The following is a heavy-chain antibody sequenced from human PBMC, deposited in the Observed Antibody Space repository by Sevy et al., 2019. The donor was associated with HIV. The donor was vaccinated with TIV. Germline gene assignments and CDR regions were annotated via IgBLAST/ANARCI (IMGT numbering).Heavy chain of an antibody. CDR2: IYYNGHI. J-gene: IGHJ4*02. Sequence: SETLSLTCTVSGGSITSLYWNWIRQPPGKGLGWIANIYYNGHINYNPSLKSRVTLSLDTSKNRLSLRLSSVTAADTAMYYCAGENAWGRGYSWGQGTLVTVSS. CDR3: AGENAWGRGYS. D-gene: IGHD1-26*01. V-gene: IGHV4-59*08. CDR1: GGSITSLY.